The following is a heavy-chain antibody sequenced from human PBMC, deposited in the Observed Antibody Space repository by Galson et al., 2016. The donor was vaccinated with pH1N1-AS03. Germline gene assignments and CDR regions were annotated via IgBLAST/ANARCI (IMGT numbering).Heavy chain of an antibody. CDR3: ARESYSSGWYRGRNAFDI. J-gene: IGHJ3*02. CDR1: GGSFNNYY. Sequence: ETLSLTCAVYGGSFNNYYWNWIRQSPGKGLEWVGEINHSGSTDYNPSLKSRVTISVDPSKNQISLNLNSVTAADTAVYYCARESYSSGWYRGRNAFDIWGQGTMVTVSS. CDR2: INHSGST. V-gene: IGHV4-34*01. D-gene: IGHD6-19*01.